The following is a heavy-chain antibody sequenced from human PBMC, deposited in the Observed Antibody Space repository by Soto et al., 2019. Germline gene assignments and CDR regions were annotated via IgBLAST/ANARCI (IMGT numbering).Heavy chain of an antibody. V-gene: IGHV1-58*01. J-gene: IGHJ1*01. Sequence: GASVKVSCKASGFTFTSSAVQWVRQARGQRLEWIGWIVVGSGNTNYAQKFQERVTITRDMSTSTAYMELSSLRSEDTAVYYCAADDSHPYCGGDCYSSTAEYFQHWGQGTLVTVSS. D-gene: IGHD2-21*02. CDR3: AADDSHPYCGGDCYSSTAEYFQH. CDR2: IVVGSGNT. CDR1: GFTFTSSA.